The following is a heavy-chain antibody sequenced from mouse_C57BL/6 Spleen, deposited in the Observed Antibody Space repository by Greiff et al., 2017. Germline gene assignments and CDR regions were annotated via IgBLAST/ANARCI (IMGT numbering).Heavy chain of an antibody. CDR3: ARRRDRDEFAY. CDR1: GYTFTSYW. V-gene: IGHV1-52*01. CDR2: IDPSDSET. Sequence: VQLQQPGAELVRPGSSVKLSCKASGYTFTSYWMHWVKQRPIQGLEWIGNIDPSDSETHYNQKFKDKATLTVDKSSSTAYMQLSSLTSEDSAVYYCARRRDRDEFAYWGQGTLVTVSA. D-gene: IGHD3-3*01. J-gene: IGHJ3*01.